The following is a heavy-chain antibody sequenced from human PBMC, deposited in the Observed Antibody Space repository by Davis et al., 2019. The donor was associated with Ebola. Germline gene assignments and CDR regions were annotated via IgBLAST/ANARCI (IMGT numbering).Heavy chain of an antibody. J-gene: IGHJ4*02. CDR2: IYFSGST. Sequence: SETLSPTCPVSGGSISSSNYYWGWIRQPPGKGLEWIGSIYFSGSTYYNPSLKSRVTISVDTSKNQFSLKLSSVTAADTAVYYCARHRILRWEPYYFDYWGQGTLVTVSS. CDR3: ARHRILRWEPYYFDY. D-gene: IGHD1-26*01. CDR1: GGSISSSNYY. V-gene: IGHV4-39*01.